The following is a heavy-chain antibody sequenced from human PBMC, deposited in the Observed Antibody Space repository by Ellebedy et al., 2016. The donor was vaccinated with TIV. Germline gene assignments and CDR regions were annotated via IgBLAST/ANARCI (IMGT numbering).Heavy chain of an antibody. CDR2: ITSRSSII. CDR3: AREPPITLIRDDGFDI. J-gene: IGHJ3*02. CDR1: GFTFSSYS. D-gene: IGHD3-22*01. V-gene: IGHV3-48*02. Sequence: GESLKISCEASGFTFSSYSMNWVRQAPGKGLEWVSYITSRSSIIYYADSVKGRFTISRDNAKDSLYLQMNSLRDEDTAVYYCAREPPITLIRDDGFDIWGQGTMVTVSS.